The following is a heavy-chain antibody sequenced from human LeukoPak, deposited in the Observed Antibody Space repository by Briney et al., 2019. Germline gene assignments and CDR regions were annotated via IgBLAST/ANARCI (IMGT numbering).Heavy chain of an antibody. Sequence: NSGGSLRLSCAASGFTFSSYSMNWVRQAPGKGLEWVSSISSSSSYIYYADSVKGRFTISRDNAKNSLYLQMNSLRAEDTAVYYCAREGLDMYGHAFDIWGQGTMVTVSS. CDR3: AREGLDMYGHAFDI. CDR1: GFTFSSYS. J-gene: IGHJ3*02. V-gene: IGHV3-21*01. CDR2: ISSSSSYI. D-gene: IGHD3/OR15-3a*01.